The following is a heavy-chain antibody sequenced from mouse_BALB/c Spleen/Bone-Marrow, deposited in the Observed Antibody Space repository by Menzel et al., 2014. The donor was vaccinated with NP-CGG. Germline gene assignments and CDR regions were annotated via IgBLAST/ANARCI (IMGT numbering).Heavy chain of an antibody. CDR2: INPSTGYT. J-gene: IGHJ3*01. V-gene: IGHV1-7*01. Sequence: VQRVESGAELAKPGASVKMSCKASGYTFTNYWMHWVKQRPGQGLEWIGYINPSTGYTEYNHKFKDKATLTADKSSSTAYMQLSSLRSEDSAVYYCARFYRYDGFAYRGQGTLVTVSA. CDR3: ARFYRYDGFAY. CDR1: GYTFTNYW. D-gene: IGHD2-14*01.